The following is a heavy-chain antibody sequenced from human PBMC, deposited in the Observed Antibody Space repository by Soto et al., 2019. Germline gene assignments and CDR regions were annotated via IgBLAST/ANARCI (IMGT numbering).Heavy chain of an antibody. CDR3: AGRSSLASVQLFFREISNYNWFDP. V-gene: IGHV4-39*01. CDR1: NGSISSPIYY. D-gene: IGHD1-1*01. Sequence: QLQLQESGPGLVKPSETLSLTCTVSNGSISSPIYYWGWIRQPPGKGLVWIGSIYHTGSTYYNPSLQGRVTISVDTSKNQFSLKLSSVTAADTAMYFCAGRSSLASVQLFFREISNYNWFDPWGQGTLVTVSS. CDR2: IYHTGST. J-gene: IGHJ5*02.